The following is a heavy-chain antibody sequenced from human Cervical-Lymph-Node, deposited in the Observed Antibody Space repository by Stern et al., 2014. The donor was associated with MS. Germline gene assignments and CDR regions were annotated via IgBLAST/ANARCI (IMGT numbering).Heavy chain of an antibody. CDR1: GFTFSKYG. CDR2: VSNDGGVN. D-gene: IGHD5-18*01. Sequence: QLVQSGGGVVQPGKSLRLSCEASGFTFSKYGMHWVRQAPGKGLDWVAVVSNDGGVNYHADSVKGRFTISRSNSQNTLYLQMNSLRPEDTAVYYCAKEGGQAGDTRYSFDYWGQGISVTVSS. CDR3: AKEGGQAGDTRYSFDY. V-gene: IGHV3-30*18. J-gene: IGHJ4*02.